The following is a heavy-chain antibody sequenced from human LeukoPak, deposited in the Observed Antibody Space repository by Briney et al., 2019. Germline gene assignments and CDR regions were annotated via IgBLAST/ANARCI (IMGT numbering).Heavy chain of an antibody. J-gene: IGHJ4*02. Sequence: GSVKVSCKVSGYTLTELSMHWVRQAPGKGLEWMGGFDAEDGETIYAQKFQGRVTMTEDTSTDTAYMELSSLRSEDTAVYYCATCNPYYYGSRNLKELDYWGQGTLVTASS. CDR2: FDAEDGET. CDR3: ATCNPYYYGSRNLKELDY. D-gene: IGHD3-10*01. CDR1: GYTLTELS. V-gene: IGHV1-24*01.